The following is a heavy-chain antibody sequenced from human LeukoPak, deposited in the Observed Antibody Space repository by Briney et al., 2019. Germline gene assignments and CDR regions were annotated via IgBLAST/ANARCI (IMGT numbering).Heavy chain of an antibody. CDR2: INHSGST. CDR3: ARGPYYYDSSGYYPLDP. Sequence: PSETLSLTCAVYGGSFSGYYWSWIRQPPGKGLEWIGEINHSGSTNYNPSLKSRVTISVDTSKNQFSLKLSSVTAADTAVYYCARGPYYYDSSGYYPLDPWGQGTLVTVSS. D-gene: IGHD3-22*01. J-gene: IGHJ5*02. CDR1: GGSFSGYY. V-gene: IGHV4-34*01.